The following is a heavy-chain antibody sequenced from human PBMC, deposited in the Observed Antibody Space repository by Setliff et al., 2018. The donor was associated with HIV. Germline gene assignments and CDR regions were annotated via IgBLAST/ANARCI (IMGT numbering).Heavy chain of an antibody. D-gene: IGHD3-22*01. Sequence: GASVKVSCKTFGYTFSRYGFSWVRQAPGQGLEWMGWISAYNLNTNYAQKFQGRVTMTTDTSASTGYMELRSLRSDDTAVYYCARAYYHDSSGYQGFDYWGQGTLVTVSS. CDR2: ISAYNLNT. V-gene: IGHV1-18*01. CDR1: GYTFSRYG. CDR3: ARAYYHDSSGYQGFDY. J-gene: IGHJ4*02.